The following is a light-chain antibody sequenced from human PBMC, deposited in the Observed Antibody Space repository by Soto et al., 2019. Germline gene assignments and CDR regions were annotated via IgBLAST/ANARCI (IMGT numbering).Light chain of an antibody. CDR1: SSDVGGYNY. CDR2: DVS. Sequence: CVLTQPASVSGAPGEGITISCTGTSSDVGGYNYVSWYQHHPGKAPKLMIFDVSNRPSGVSNCFSGSKSGNTASLTISGLQPEDEADYYCSSYTTSNTRQIVFGTGTKVTVL. V-gene: IGLV2-14*03. CDR3: SSYTTSNTRQIV. J-gene: IGLJ1*01.